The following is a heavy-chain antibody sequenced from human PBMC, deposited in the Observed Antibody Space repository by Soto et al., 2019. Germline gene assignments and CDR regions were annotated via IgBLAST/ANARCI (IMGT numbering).Heavy chain of an antibody. CDR1: CASFSGYY. CDR3: AGMDV. V-gene: IGHV4-34*01. CDR2: INHSGST. J-gene: IGHJ6*02. Sequence: QLQLQQWGAGLFKPSETLSLTCADYCASFSGYYWCWIRQPTGKGLEWIGEINHSGSTNYNPSLKSRVTLSVDTSKNQFSLKLSSVTAADTAVYYCAGMDVWGQGTTVTVSS.